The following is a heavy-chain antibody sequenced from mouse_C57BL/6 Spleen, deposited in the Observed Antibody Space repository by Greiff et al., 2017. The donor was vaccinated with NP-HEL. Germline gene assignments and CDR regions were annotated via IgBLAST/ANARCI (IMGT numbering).Heavy chain of an antibody. CDR2: INPNNGGT. V-gene: IGHV1-18*01. CDR3: ARREYYGSSLYWYFDV. CDR1: GYTFTDYN. Sequence: EVKLMESGPELVKPGASVKIPCKASGYTFTDYNMDWVKQSHGKSLEWIGDINPNNGGTIYNQKFKGKATLTVDKSSSTAYMELRSLTSEDTAVYYCARREYYGSSLYWYFDVWGTGTTVTVSS. D-gene: IGHD1-1*01. J-gene: IGHJ1*03.